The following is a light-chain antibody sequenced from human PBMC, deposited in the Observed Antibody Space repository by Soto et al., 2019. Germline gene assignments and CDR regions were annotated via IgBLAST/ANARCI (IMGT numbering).Light chain of an antibody. V-gene: IGKV3-11*01. Sequence: EIVLTQSPATLSLSPGQRATLSCRAGQSINIYLAWYQQKPGQAPRFLIYDASNRATGIPARFSGSGSGTDFTLTISSLEPEDFAVYYCQQRSRWPITFGQGTRLEIK. CDR2: DAS. CDR3: QQRSRWPIT. J-gene: IGKJ5*01. CDR1: QSINIY.